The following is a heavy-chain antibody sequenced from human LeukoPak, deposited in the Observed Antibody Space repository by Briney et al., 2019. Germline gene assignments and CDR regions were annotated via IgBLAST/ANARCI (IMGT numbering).Heavy chain of an antibody. D-gene: IGHD6-13*01. J-gene: IGHJ6*02. Sequence: GSLRLSCAASGFTFSSYTMNWVRQAPGKGLEWASSITRSSSDIHYADSVKGRFTISRDNAKNSLYLQMDSPRAEDTAVYYCARDRAAAGDLYGMDVWGQGAAVTVSS. CDR2: ITRSSSDI. V-gene: IGHV3-21*01. CDR3: ARDRAAAGDLYGMDV. CDR1: GFTFSSYT.